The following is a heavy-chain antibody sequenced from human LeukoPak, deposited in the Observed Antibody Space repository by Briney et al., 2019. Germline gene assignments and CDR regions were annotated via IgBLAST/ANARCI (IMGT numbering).Heavy chain of an antibody. CDR3: ATNPGGYCSSSNCYGEAP. Sequence: PSETLSLTCAVYGGSFSGYYWSWIRQPPGKGLEWTGEINHGGSTNYNPSLKSRVTISVDTSRKQFSLKLSSVTAADSAVYYCATNPGGYCSSSNCYGEAPWGQGTLVTVSS. J-gene: IGHJ5*02. D-gene: IGHD2-2*01. CDR2: INHGGST. V-gene: IGHV4-34*01. CDR1: GGSFSGYY.